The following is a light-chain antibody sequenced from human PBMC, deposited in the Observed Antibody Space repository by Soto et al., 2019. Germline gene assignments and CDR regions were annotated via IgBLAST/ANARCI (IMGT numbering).Light chain of an antibody. CDR1: KSIRST. CDR3: QHYNHWLWT. Sequence: EKLMRQLPATRSLSPGEGATLSCRAIKSIRSTLAWYQQKPGQAPRLLIYGASTRATGIPARFSGSGSGTEFTLTISSLQSEDVAVYYCQHYNHWLWTFGQGTKVEIK. J-gene: IGKJ1*01. CDR2: GAS. V-gene: IGKV3-15*01.